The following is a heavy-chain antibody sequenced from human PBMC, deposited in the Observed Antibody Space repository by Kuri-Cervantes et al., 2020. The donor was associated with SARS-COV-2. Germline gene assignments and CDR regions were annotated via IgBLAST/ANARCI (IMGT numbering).Heavy chain of an antibody. D-gene: IGHD6-13*01. CDR3: ARCRRIAAASRWFDP. Sequence: SETLSLTCTVSGGSISSYYWSWIRQPAGKGLEWIGRIYTSGSTNYNPSLKSRVTMSVDTSKNQFSLKLSSVTAADTAVYYCARCRRIAAASRWFDPWGQGTLVTVSS. CDR1: GGSISSYY. V-gene: IGHV4-4*07. J-gene: IGHJ5*02. CDR2: IYTSGST.